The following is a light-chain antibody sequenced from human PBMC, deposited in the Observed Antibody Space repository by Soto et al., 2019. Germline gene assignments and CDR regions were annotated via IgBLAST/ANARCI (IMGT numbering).Light chain of an antibody. CDR1: QGIGNY. CDR3: QQYNSYSRT. Sequence: DIQMTQSPASLCASIGTRVTITCRASQGIGNYLGWYQQKPGKGPKRLIYDASSLESGVPSRFSGSGSGTEFTLTISSLQPDDFATYYCQQYNSYSRTFGQGTKVDIK. CDR2: DAS. J-gene: IGKJ1*01. V-gene: IGKV1-17*01.